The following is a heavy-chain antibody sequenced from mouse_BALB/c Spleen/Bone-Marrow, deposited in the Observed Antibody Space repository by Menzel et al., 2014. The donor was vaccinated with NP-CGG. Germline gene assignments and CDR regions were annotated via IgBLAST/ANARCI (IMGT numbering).Heavy chain of an antibody. D-gene: IGHD1-1*01. V-gene: IGHV1-9*01. Sequence: WVKQRPGHGLEWIGEILPGSGSTNYNEKFKGKATFTADTSSNTAYMQLSSLTSEDSAVYYCAGWTTVRDYWGQGTTLTVSS. CDR2: ILPGSGST. J-gene: IGHJ2*01. CDR3: AGWTTVRDY.